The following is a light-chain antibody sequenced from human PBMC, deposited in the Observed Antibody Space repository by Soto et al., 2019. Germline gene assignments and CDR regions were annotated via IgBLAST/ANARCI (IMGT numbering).Light chain of an antibody. V-gene: IGKV3-20*01. CDR1: QSIRSNF. CDR2: GAS. CDR3: QPYGSSYT. Sequence: ENVLTQSPGTLSLSPGERATLSCRASQSIRSNFLAWYQQKPGQAPRLLIYGASNKIPGIPDRFSGSGSGTDFTLTISRLEPEDFAVYYCQPYGSSYTFGQGTKLEI. J-gene: IGKJ2*01.